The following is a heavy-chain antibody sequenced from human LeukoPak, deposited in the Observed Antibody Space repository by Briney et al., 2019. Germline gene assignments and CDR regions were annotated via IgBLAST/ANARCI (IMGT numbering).Heavy chain of an antibody. CDR3: ARARYSYGYFFSGYFDY. V-gene: IGHV1-69*13. CDR2: IIPIFGTA. J-gene: IGHJ4*02. Sequence: VASVKVSCTASGGTFSSYAISWVRQAPGQGLEWMGGIIPIFGTANYAQKFQGRVTITADESTSTAYMKLSSLRSEDTAVYYCARARYSYGYFFSGYFDYWGQGTLVTVSS. CDR1: GGTFSSYA. D-gene: IGHD5-18*01.